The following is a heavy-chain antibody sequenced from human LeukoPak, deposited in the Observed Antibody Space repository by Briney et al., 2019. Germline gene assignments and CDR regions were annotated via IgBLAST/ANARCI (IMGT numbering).Heavy chain of an antibody. J-gene: IGHJ6*03. V-gene: IGHV4-34*01. Sequence: SETLSLTCAVFGGPFSDYYWSWIRRPPGKGLEWLGEINHSGSANYMPSHKSRVSISVDTSKNQFSLRLSSVTAADTAFYYCARGRFGGHSYYYTDVWGKGTAVTVSS. CDR2: INHSGSA. CDR3: ARGRFGGHSYYYTDV. CDR1: GGPFSDYY. D-gene: IGHD3-3*01.